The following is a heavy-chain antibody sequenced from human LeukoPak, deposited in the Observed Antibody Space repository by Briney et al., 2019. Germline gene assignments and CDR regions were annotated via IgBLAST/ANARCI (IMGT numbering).Heavy chain of an antibody. Sequence: PGGSLRLSCAASGFSVRTTYMSWVRQAPGKGLVWVSHINSDGSSTSYADSVKGRSTISRDNAKNTLYLQMNSLRAEDTAVYYCARATARYWGQGTLVTVSS. CDR1: GFSVRTTY. CDR2: INSDGSST. D-gene: IGHD1-14*01. V-gene: IGHV3-74*01. CDR3: ARATARY. J-gene: IGHJ4*02.